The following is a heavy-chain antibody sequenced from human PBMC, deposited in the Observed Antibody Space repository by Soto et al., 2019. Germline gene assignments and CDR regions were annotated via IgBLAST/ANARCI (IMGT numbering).Heavy chain of an antibody. V-gene: IGHV2-26*01. J-gene: IGHJ2*01. CDR3: HPIHLSRSNWFGDWSSDL. D-gene: IGHD3-10*01. CDR2: IFSNDEK. Sequence: QVTLKESGPVLVKPTETLTLTCTVSGFSLSNARMGVSWIRQPPGKALEWLAHIFSNDEKSYSTSLKSRLTIPKDTPKRQVVLTVTDMDHVDTATYYSHPIHLSRSNWFGDWSSDLCGRGTLVTVSS. CDR1: GFSLSNARMG.